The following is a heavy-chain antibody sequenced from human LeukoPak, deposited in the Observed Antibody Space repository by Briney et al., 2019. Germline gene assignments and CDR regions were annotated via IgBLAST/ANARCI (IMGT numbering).Heavy chain of an antibody. CDR3: ARLSLDGVDY. Sequence: SETVSLTCTVSGVSISSSIYLWGWVRQPPGRGLERIVSIFYSRNTYYNRSLQSRVTISVDTSKNHVSLKLSSATAADTAVYYCARLSLDGVDYGGQGTLVTVFS. CDR2: IFYSRNT. CDR1: GVSISSSIYL. V-gene: IGHV4-39*01. D-gene: IGHD1-1*01. J-gene: IGHJ4*02.